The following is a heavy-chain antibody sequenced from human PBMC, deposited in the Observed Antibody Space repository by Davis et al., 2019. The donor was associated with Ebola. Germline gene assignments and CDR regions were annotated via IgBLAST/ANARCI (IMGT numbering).Heavy chain of an antibody. D-gene: IGHD2-15*01. CDR1: LYTFTSYY. CDR2: ISAYNGNT. Sequence: SVKVSRQASLYTFTSYYIHWVRQAPGQGLEWMEWISAYNGNTNYAQNLQGTVTMTTDTSTSTAYMELRSLRSDDTAVYYCARQDRRIRNYYYGMDVWGQGTTVTVSS. J-gene: IGHJ6*02. V-gene: IGHV1-18*04. CDR3: ARQDRRIRNYYYGMDV.